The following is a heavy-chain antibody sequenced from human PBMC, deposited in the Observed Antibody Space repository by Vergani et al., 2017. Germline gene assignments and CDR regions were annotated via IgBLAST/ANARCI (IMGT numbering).Heavy chain of an antibody. D-gene: IGHD7-27*01. CDR3: VRDLSRATGVPYYFDY. CDR2: ISSSSSYI. CDR1: GFTFSSYS. Sequence: VQLVESGGGVVQPGRSLRLSCAASGFTFSSYSMNWVRQAPGKGLEWVSSISSSSSYIYYADSVKGRFTISRDNAKKSLYLQMNSLRAEDTAVYYCVRDLSRATGVPYYFDYWGQGTLVTVSS. J-gene: IGHJ4*02. V-gene: IGHV3-21*01.